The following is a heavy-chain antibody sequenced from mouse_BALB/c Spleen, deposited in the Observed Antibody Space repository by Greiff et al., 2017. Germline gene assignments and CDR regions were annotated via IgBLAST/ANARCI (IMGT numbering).Heavy chain of an antibody. D-gene: IGHD2-10*01. CDR1: GFSLTSYG. CDR3: ARVPAYYGNYGYFDV. V-gene: IGHV2-9*02. CDR2: IWAGGST. J-gene: IGHJ1*01. Sequence: VKLQESGPGLVAPSQSLSITCTVSGFSLTSYGVHWVRQPPGKGLEWLGVIWAGGSTNYNSALMSRLSISKDNSKSQVFLKMNSLQTDDTAMYYCARVPAYYGNYGYFDVWGAGTTVTVSS.